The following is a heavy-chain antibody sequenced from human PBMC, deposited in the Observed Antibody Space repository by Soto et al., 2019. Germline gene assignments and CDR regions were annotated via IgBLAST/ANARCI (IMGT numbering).Heavy chain of an antibody. CDR2: IYYSGST. Sequence: PSETLSLTCTVSGGSISSGDYYWSWIRQPPGKGLEWIGYIYYSGSTYYNPSLKSRVTISVDTSKNQFSLKLSSVTAADTAVYYCARVRYYYDSSGYYPNWFDPWGQGTLVTVSS. CDR1: GGSISSGDYY. CDR3: ARVRYYYDSSGYYPNWFDP. J-gene: IGHJ5*02. D-gene: IGHD3-22*01. V-gene: IGHV4-30-4*01.